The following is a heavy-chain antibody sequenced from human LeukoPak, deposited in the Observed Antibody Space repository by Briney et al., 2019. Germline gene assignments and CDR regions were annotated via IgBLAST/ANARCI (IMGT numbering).Heavy chain of an antibody. V-gene: IGHV3-66*01. CDR2: IYSGGST. D-gene: IGHD3-10*01. Sequence: PGGSLRLSCAASGFTVSSNYMSWVRQAPGKGLEWVSVIYSGGSTYYADSVKGRFTISRDNSKNTLYLQMNSLRAEDTAVYYCAGDTLYYYGSGSYYNVPYWGQGTLVTVSS. CDR3: AGDTLYYYGSGSYYNVPY. J-gene: IGHJ4*02. CDR1: GFTVSSNY.